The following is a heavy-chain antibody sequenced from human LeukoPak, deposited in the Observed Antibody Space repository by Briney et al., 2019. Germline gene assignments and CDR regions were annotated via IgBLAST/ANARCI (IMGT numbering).Heavy chain of an antibody. CDR3: ASGDSSSWSRFDY. V-gene: IGHV4-31*03. J-gene: IGHJ4*02. D-gene: IGHD6-13*01. Sequence: SETLSLTCTVSGGSISSGGYYWSWIRQHPGKGLEWIGYIYYSGSTYYNPSLKSRVTISVDTSKNQFSLKLSSVTAADTAVYYCASGDSSSWSRFDYWGQGTLVTVSS. CDR2: IYYSGST. CDR1: GGSISSGGYY.